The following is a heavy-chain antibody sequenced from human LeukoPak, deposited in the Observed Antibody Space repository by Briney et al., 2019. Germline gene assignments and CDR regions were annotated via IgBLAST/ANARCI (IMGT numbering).Heavy chain of an antibody. V-gene: IGHV1-45*02. CDR2: ITPFNGNT. CDR3: ASSLPRAGIRIRAFDI. D-gene: IGHD2-21*01. J-gene: IGHJ3*02. Sequence: ASVKVSCKASGYTFTSYDINWVRQAPGQALEWMGWITPFNGNTNYAQKFQDRVTITRDRSMSTAYMELSSLRSEDTAMYYCASSLPRAGIRIRAFDIWGQGTMVTVSS. CDR1: GYTFTSYD.